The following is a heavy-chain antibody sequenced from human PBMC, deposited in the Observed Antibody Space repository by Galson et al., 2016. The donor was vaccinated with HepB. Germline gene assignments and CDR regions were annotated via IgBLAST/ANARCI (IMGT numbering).Heavy chain of an antibody. V-gene: IGHV4-59*01. CDR1: GGSITSYY. CDR2: FYDSGYT. CDR3: AGDLRTSYDAFDI. D-gene: IGHD2/OR15-2a*01. Sequence: SETLSLTCTVSGGSITSYYWSWIRQPPGKGLEWIGYFYDSGYTNYNPSLQSQVTISVDTSKNQFSLKLNSVTAADTSVYYCAGDLRTSYDAFDIWGQGTLVTVSS. J-gene: IGHJ3*02.